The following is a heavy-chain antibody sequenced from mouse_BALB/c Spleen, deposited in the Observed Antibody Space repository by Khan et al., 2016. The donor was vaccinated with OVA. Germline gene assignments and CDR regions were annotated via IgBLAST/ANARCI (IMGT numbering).Heavy chain of an antibody. J-gene: IGHJ3*01. D-gene: IGHD2-12*01. CDR2: IWSGGST. CDR3: ARHSYRYDFTY. CDR1: GFSLTTYG. V-gene: IGHV2-2*01. Sequence: QVQLKQSGPGLVQPSQSLSITCTVSGFSLTTYGIHWVRQSPGKGLEWLGVIWSGGSTDYNAPFISRLSISQDNSKSQVFFKMNSLQAGDTAIYYCARHSYRYDFTYWGQGTLVTVSA.